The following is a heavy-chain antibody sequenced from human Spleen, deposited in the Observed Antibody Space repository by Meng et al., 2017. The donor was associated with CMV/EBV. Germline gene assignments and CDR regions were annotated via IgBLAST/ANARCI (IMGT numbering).Heavy chain of an antibody. D-gene: IGHD6-13*01. V-gene: IGHV3-74*01. CDR3: VRGRLRWTSTWHEGF. CDR1: RFTFSQYW. J-gene: IGHJ4*02. Sequence: GESLKISCAASRFTFSQYWMHWVRQAPGKGLMWVSRINDDGSSTNYADSVKGRFTISRDNAKNTLYLQMNSLRAEDTALYYCVRGRLRWTSTWHEGFWGQGTLVTVS. CDR2: INDDGSST.